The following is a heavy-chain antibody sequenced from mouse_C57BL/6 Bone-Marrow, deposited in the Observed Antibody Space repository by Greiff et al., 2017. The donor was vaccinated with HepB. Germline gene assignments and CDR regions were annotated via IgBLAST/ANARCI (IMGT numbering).Heavy chain of an antibody. CDR1: GYAFTNYL. CDR3: ARSPLYYGNSYYAMDY. J-gene: IGHJ4*01. CDR2: INPGSGGT. D-gene: IGHD2-1*01. V-gene: IGHV1-54*01. Sequence: QVQLKESGAELVRPGTSVKVSCKASGYAFTNYLIEWVKQRPGQGLAWIGVINPGSGGTNYNEKFKGKATLTADKSSSTAYMQLSSLTSEDSAVYFCARSPLYYGNSYYAMDYWGQGTSVTVSS.